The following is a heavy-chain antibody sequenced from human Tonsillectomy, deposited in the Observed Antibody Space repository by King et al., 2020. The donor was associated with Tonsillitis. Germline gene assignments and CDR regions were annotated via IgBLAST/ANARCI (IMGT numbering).Heavy chain of an antibody. V-gene: IGHV3-30*01. D-gene: IGHD5-12*01. CDR3: ARSGGYEWWSFDY. Sequence: VQLVESGGGVVQPGRSLRLSCAASGFTFSSYAMHWVRQAPGKGLEWVAVISYDGSNKYYADSVKGRFTISRDNSKNTLYLQMNSLGAEDTAFYFCARSGGYEWWSFDYWGQGTLVTVSS. CDR2: ISYDGSNK. J-gene: IGHJ4*02. CDR1: GFTFSSYA.